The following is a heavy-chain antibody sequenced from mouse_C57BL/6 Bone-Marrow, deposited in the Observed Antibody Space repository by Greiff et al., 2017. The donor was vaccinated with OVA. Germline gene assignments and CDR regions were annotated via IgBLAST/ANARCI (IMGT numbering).Heavy chain of an antibody. Sequence: QVQLQQSGAELVRPGTSVKLSCKASGYTFTSYWMHWVKQRPGQGLEWIGVIDPSDSYTNYNQKFKGKATLTVDTSSSTAYMQLSSLTSEDSAVYYCARGYYGSSSIDYWGQGTTLTVSS. J-gene: IGHJ2*01. D-gene: IGHD1-1*01. CDR3: ARGYYGSSSIDY. CDR1: GYTFTSYW. V-gene: IGHV1-59*01. CDR2: IDPSDSYT.